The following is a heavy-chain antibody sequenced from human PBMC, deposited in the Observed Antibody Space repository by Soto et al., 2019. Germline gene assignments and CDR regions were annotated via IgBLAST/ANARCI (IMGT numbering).Heavy chain of an antibody. Sequence: QVQLVESGGGVVQPGRSLRLSCVASGFTFSSYAMHWVRQAPGKGLEWVAVIWYDGSNKYYADSVKGRFTISRDNSKNTLYMQMNSLRAEDTAVYYCARQLYYDSSGYYPGYFQHWGQGTLVTVSS. D-gene: IGHD3-22*01. J-gene: IGHJ1*01. CDR1: GFTFSSYA. CDR3: ARQLYYDSSGYYPGYFQH. CDR2: IWYDGSNK. V-gene: IGHV3-33*01.